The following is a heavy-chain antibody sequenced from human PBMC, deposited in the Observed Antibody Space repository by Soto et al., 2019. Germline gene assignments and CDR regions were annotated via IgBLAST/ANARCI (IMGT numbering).Heavy chain of an antibody. Sequence: GASVKVSCKASGGTFSSDVINWVRQAPGQGLEWMGGITPIFSTTKYAQKFQGRVTVTTDESASTVYLELSSLRSEDTAVYYCATGPLYASGVANYWGQGALVTV. CDR1: GGTFSSDV. CDR3: ATGPLYASGVANY. J-gene: IGHJ4*02. D-gene: IGHD3-10*01. CDR2: ITPIFSTT. V-gene: IGHV1-69*05.